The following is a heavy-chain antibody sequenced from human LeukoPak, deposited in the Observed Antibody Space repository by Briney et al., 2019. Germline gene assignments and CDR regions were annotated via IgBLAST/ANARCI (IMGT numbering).Heavy chain of an antibody. Sequence: ASVKVSCKASGGTLSSYAISWVRQAPGQGLEWMGGIIPIFGTANYAQKFQGRVTITTDESTSTAYMELSSLRSEYTAVYYCAREVGSSSGSGWFDPWGQGTLVTVSS. D-gene: IGHD6-6*01. V-gene: IGHV1-69*05. CDR3: AREVGSSSGSGWFDP. CDR2: IIPIFGTA. J-gene: IGHJ5*02. CDR1: GGTLSSYA.